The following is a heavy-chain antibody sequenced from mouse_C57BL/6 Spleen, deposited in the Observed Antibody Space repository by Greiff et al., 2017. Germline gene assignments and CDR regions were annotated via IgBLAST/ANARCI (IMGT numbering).Heavy chain of an antibody. Sequence: QVQLQQPGAELVMPGSSVKLSCKASGYTFTSYWMHWVKQRPGQGLEWIGEIDPSDSYTNYNQKFKGKSTLTVDKSSSTAYMQLSSLTSEDSAVYYCARTSNWEFDYWGQGTTLTVSS. CDR1: GYTFTSYW. CDR3: ARTSNWEFDY. D-gene: IGHD4-1*01. CDR2: IDPSDSYT. J-gene: IGHJ2*01. V-gene: IGHV1-69*01.